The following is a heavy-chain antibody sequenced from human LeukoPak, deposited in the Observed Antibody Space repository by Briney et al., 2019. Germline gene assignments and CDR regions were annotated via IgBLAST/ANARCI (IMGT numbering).Heavy chain of an antibody. CDR2: IYYSGST. CDR1: GGSISSSSYY. CDR3: ARRGVDILTGYYTRNWFDP. V-gene: IGHV4-39*01. J-gene: IGHJ5*02. Sequence: SETLSLTCTVSGGSISSSSYYWGWIRQPPGKGLEWIGSIYYSGSTYYNPSLKSRVTISVDTSKNQFSLKLSSVTAADTAVYYCARRGVDILTGYYTRNWFDPWGQGTLVTVSS. D-gene: IGHD3-9*01.